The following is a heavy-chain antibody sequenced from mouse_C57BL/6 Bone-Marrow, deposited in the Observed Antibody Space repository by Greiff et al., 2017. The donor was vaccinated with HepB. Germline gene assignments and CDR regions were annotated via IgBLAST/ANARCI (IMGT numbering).Heavy chain of an antibody. D-gene: IGHD1-1*01. CDR1: GYTFTSYW. J-gene: IGHJ4*01. V-gene: IGHV1-52*01. Sequence: VQLQQPGAELVRPGSSVKLSCKASGYTFTSYWVHWVKQRPIQGLEWIGNIDPSDSETHYNQKFKDKATLTVDKSSSTAYMQLSSLTSEDSAVYYCARGNYYGSYYAMDYWGQGTSVTVSS. CDR3: ARGNYYGSYYAMDY. CDR2: IDPSDSET.